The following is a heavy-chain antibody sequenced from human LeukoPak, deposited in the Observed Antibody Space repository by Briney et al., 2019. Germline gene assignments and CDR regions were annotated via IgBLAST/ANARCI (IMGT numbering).Heavy chain of an antibody. V-gene: IGHV1-8*01. Sequence: ASVKVSCKASGYTSSSYDINWVRQATGQGLEWMGWMNPNSGNTGYPQKFQGRVTMTRNTSINTAYMELSSLTSEDTAVYYCARVGIEDAGIGGRLGFGYWGQGTLVTVS. CDR2: MNPNSGNT. CDR3: ARVGIEDAGIGGRLGFGY. CDR1: GYTSSSYD. D-gene: IGHD3-16*01. J-gene: IGHJ4*02.